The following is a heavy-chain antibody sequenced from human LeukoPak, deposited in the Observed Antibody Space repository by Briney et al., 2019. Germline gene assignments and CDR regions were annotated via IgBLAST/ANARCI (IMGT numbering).Heavy chain of an antibody. V-gene: IGHV1-8*01. D-gene: IGHD2-15*01. CDR2: MNPNSGNT. CDR3: ARSRGYCSGGSCLKNYYYYGMDV. J-gene: IGHJ6*02. Sequence: ASVKVSCKASGYTFTSYDINWVRQATGQGLEWMGWMNPNSGNTGYAQKFQGRVTMTRNTSISTAYMELSSLRSEDTAVYYCARSRGYCSGGSCLKNYYYYGMDVWGQGTTVTVSS. CDR1: GYTFTSYD.